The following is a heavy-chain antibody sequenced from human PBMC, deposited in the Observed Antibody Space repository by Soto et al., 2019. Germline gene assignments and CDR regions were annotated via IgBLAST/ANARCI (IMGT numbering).Heavy chain of an antibody. CDR1: GGTFGSYS. CDR3: ARSGVVVNGFDI. CDR2: IIPISGTA. J-gene: IGHJ3*02. Sequence: QVQLVQSGAEVKKPGSSVKVSCRASGGTFGSYSISWVRQAPGQGLEWMGGIIPISGTANYAQKCQGRATITAEESTSTAYMELSSLRSEDTAVYYCARSGVVVNGFDIWGQGTMVTVSS. V-gene: IGHV1-69*12. D-gene: IGHD2-21*01.